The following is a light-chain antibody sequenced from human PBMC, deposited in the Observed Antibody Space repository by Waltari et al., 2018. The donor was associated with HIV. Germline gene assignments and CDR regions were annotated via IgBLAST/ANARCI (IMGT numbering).Light chain of an antibody. V-gene: IGKV3-15*01. J-gene: IGKJ1*01. Sequence: IVMSQSPAPLSVTPGESATLPGTASHSIAINVAWYQQIPCQAPRLLIHDASTKATGIPARYRGTGSGTEFTRTISGLQSEDVAVYYGLQYKKGPPLPFDQGTKVEIK. CDR1: HSIAIN. CDR3: LQYKKGPPLP. CDR2: DAS.